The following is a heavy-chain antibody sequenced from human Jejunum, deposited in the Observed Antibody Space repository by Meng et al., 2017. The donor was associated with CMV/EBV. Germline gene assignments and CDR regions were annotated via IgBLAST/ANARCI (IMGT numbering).Heavy chain of an antibody. V-gene: IGHV4-39*01. J-gene: IGHJ5*02. CDR1: GGSISSSSYY. D-gene: IGHD1-26*01. Sequence: VSGGSISSSSYYWDWIRQPPGKGLEWIGRIYYSGTTYYNPSLKSRVTISVDTSKNQFSLKLSSVTAADTAVYYCARRRELHNWFDPWGQGTLVTVSS. CDR2: IYYSGTT. CDR3: ARRRELHNWFDP.